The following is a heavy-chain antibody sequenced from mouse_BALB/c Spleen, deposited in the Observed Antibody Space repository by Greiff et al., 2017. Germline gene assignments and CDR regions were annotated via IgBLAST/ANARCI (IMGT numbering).Heavy chain of an antibody. CDR2: IYPGDGDT. CDR1: GYTFTSYW. Sequence: VQLQQSGAELAKPGASVKMSCKASGYTFTSYWMHWVKQRPGQGLEWIGQIYPGDGDTNYNGKFKGKATLTADKSSSTAYMQLSSLTSEDSAVYFCARGTYGSSFAYWGQGTLVTVSA. V-gene: IGHV1-80*01. J-gene: IGHJ3*01. CDR3: ARGTYGSSFAY. D-gene: IGHD1-1*01.